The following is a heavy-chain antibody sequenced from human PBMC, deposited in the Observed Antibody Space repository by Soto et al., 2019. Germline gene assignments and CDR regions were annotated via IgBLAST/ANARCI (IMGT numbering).Heavy chain of an antibody. CDR1: GGSFSGYY. Sequence: SETLSLTCAVYGGSFSGYYWSWIRQPPGKGLDWIGEINHSGSTNYNPSLKSRVSISVGTSNNQFSLKLSSVTAADTAVYYCARGRGDGYNQHWYFDLWGRGTLVTVSS. D-gene: IGHD3-10*01. CDR3: ARGRGDGYNQHWYFDL. J-gene: IGHJ2*01. CDR2: INHSGST. V-gene: IGHV4-34*01.